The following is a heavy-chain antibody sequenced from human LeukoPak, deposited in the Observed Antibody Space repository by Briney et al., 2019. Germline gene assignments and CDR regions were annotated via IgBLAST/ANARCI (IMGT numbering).Heavy chain of an antibody. J-gene: IGHJ5*02. D-gene: IGHD2-15*01. CDR3: ATVRGGYCSGGSCRAVNWFDP. CDR2: FDPEDGET. Sequence: ASVKVSCKVSGYTLTELSMHWVRKAPGKGLESTGGFDPEDGETIYAQKFQGRVTMTEDTSTDTAYMELSSLRSEDTAVYYCATVRGGYCSGGSCRAVNWFDPWGQGTLVTVSS. CDR1: GYTLTELS. V-gene: IGHV1-24*01.